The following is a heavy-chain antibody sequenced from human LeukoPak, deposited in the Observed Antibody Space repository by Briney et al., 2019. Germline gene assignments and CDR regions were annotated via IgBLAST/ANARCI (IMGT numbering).Heavy chain of an antibody. D-gene: IGHD3-10*01. CDR2: ISSDGTNT. CDR1: GFTFSSHW. J-gene: IGHJ4*02. CDR3: TRGPPDGSGNYYPRDF. Sequence: PGGSLRLSCAASGFTFSSHWMHWVRQAPGKGLVWVSRISSDGTNTNYADSVKGRFTISRDNAKNTLYLQMNSLRVEDTAVYYCTRGPPDGSGNYYPRDFWGQGTLVTVSS. V-gene: IGHV3-74*01.